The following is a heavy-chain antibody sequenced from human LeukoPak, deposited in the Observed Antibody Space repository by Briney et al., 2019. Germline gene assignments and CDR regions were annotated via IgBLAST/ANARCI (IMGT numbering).Heavy chain of an antibody. V-gene: IGHV4-61*02. D-gene: IGHD1-1*01. CDR3: ARDSLRIQSGTTP. Sequence: SETLSLTCTVSGGSISSGSYYWSWIRQPAGKGLEWIGRIYTSGSTNYNPSLQSRVTISVNTPKNQFSLRLNSVTAADTALYYCARDSLRIQSGTTPWGQGTLVTVSS. J-gene: IGHJ5*02. CDR1: GGSISSGSYY. CDR2: IYTSGST.